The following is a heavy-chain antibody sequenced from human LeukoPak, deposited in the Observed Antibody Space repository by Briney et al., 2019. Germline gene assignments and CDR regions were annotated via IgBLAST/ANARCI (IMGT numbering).Heavy chain of an antibody. J-gene: IGHJ6*02. CDR3: ARGPRIQLRGVRVRYGMDV. CDR1: GFTFSNFG. D-gene: IGHD5-18*01. Sequence: PGGSLRLSCAASGFTFSNFGMHWVRQAPGKGLEWVAFIRSDGGIKYYADSVKGRFTISRDNSKNTLYLQMNSLRAEDTAVHYCARGPRIQLRGVRVRYGMDVWGQGTTVTVSS. V-gene: IGHV3-30*02. CDR2: IRSDGGIK.